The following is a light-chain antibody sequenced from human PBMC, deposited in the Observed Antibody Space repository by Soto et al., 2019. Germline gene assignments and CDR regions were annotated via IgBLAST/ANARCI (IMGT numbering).Light chain of an antibody. CDR3: QQSYSNPST. V-gene: IGKV1-39*01. J-gene: IGKJ5*01. CDR2: AAS. CDR1: QSISSY. Sequence: DIQMTQSPSSLSASVGDRVTITCRASQSISSYLNWYQQKPGKAPKLLIYAASSLQSGVPSRFSGSGSGTDFTLTISSLQPEDFATYYCQQSYSNPSTFGQGTRLEI.